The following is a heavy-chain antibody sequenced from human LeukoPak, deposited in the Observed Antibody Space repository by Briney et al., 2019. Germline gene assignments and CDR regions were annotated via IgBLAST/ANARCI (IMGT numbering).Heavy chain of an antibody. CDR3: ARRLVDSGASQVSDD. D-gene: IGHD2-15*01. J-gene: IGHJ4*02. V-gene: IGHV4-34*01. CDR2: INDSGSV. CDR1: SGSFSGYY. Sequence: SETLSLTCAVYSGSFSGYYWSWIRQPPGKGLEWIGEINDSGSVNCNPSLKNRVALSVDASKNQFSLRLSSVAAADTAVYYCARRLVDSGASQVSDDWGQGTLVTVSS.